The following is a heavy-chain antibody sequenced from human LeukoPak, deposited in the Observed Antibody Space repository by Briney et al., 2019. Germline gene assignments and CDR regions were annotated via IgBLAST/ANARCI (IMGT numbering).Heavy chain of an antibody. CDR1: GFTFSSYW. Sequence: GGSLRLSCAASGFTFSSYWMSWVRQAPGKGLEWVANIKQDGSEKYYVDSVKGRFTISRDNAKNSLYLQMNSLRAEDTAVYYCARREPYCSGGSCYSEPYRYWGQGTLVTVSS. J-gene: IGHJ4*02. CDR2: IKQDGSEK. D-gene: IGHD2-15*01. V-gene: IGHV3-7*01. CDR3: ARREPYCSGGSCYSEPYRY.